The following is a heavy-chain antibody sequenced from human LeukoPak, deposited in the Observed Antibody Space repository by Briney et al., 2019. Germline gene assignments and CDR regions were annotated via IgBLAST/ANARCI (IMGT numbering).Heavy chain of an antibody. CDR3: ARSYTGYYYGSGSYGQLGY. D-gene: IGHD3-10*01. V-gene: IGHV3-23*01. CDR1: GFTFSSYA. J-gene: IGHJ4*02. Sequence: GGSLRLSCAASGFTFSSYAMSWVRQAPGKGLEWVSAISGSGGSTYYADSVKGRFTISRDNSKNTLYLQMNSLRAEVTAVYYCARSYTGYYYGSGSYGQLGYWGQGTLVTVSS. CDR2: ISGSGGST.